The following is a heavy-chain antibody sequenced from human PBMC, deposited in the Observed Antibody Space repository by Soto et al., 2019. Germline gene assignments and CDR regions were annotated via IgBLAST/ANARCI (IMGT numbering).Heavy chain of an antibody. CDR3: AKDLPRITMARGVTPLDV. CDR1: GFTFSSYA. CDR2: ISGSGFTT. D-gene: IGHD3-10*01. J-gene: IGHJ6*02. Sequence: EVQLLESGGGLVQPGGSLRLSCAASGFTFSSYAMSWVRQAPGKGLEWVSGISGSGFTTYYADSVKGRFSISRDNSKNTLYLQMNSLRGEDTAVYHCAKDLPRITMARGVTPLDVWGQGTTVIVSS. V-gene: IGHV3-23*01.